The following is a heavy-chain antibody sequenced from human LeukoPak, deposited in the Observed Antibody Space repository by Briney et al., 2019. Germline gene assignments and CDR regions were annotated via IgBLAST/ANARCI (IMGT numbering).Heavy chain of an antibody. CDR2: ISSSGSTI. Sequence: PGGSLRLSCAVSGFTFSDYYMSWIRQAPGKGLEWVSYISSSGSTIYYADSVKGRFTISRDNAKNSLYLQMNSLRAEDTAVYYCARAVVVPAAYLDAFDIWGQGTMVTVSS. CDR3: ARAVVVPAAYLDAFDI. D-gene: IGHD2-2*01. CDR1: GFTFSDYY. J-gene: IGHJ3*02. V-gene: IGHV3-11*01.